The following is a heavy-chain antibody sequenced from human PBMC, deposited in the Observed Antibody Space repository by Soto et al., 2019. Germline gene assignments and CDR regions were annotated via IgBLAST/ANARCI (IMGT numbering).Heavy chain of an antibody. J-gene: IGHJ4*02. CDR1: GFTVYSNY. D-gene: IGHD4-17*01. V-gene: IGHV3-53*01. CDR2: IYSGGST. Sequence: GSLRLSCAASGFTVYSNYMSWVRQAPGKGLEWVSVIYSGGSTYYADSVKGRFTISRDNSKNTLYLQMNSLRAEDTAVYYCARDYADYALGYFDYWGQGTLVTVSS. CDR3: ARDYADYALGYFDY.